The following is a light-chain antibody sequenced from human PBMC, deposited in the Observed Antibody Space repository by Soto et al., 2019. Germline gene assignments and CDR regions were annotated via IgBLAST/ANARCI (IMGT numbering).Light chain of an antibody. Sequence: QSALTQPASVSGTPGQSITISFTGTSGDIGSYNRVSWYQQPPGTAPNLIIYEVTDRPSGVSNRFSGSKSGNTASLTISGLQAEDEAEYYCSSYTNISTRACVFGTGTKVTVL. CDR2: EVT. CDR3: SSYTNISTRACV. V-gene: IGLV2-14*01. CDR1: SGDIGSYNR. J-gene: IGLJ1*01.